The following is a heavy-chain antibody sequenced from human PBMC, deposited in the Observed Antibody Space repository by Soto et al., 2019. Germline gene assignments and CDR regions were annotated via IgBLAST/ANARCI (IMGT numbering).Heavy chain of an antibody. D-gene: IGHD3-22*01. CDR2: IKSKTDGGTT. CDR3: TIPRGPMIRP. J-gene: IGHJ5*02. CDR1: GFTFSNAW. Sequence: EVQLVESGGGLVEPGGSLRLSCTASGFTFSNAWRTWVRQAAAKGLEWVGRIKSKTDGGTTDYAAPVKGRFTISRDDSKNTMYLQMNSLKTEDTALYYCTIPRGPMIRPSGQGTLVTVSS. V-gene: IGHV3-15*01.